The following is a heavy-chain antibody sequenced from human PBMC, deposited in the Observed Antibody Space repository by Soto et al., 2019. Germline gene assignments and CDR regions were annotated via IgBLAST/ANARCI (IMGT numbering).Heavy chain of an antibody. V-gene: IGHV3-53*01. CDR2: FYSGGRT. J-gene: IGHJ3*02. CDR3: ARAVVREIRAFDI. CDR1: SFNRSANY. Sequence: GLCRRLSWLPASFNRSANYMNWVRQSPGKGLEWVSVFYSGGRTYYADSVKGRFTISRDNSKNTLYLQMNRLRAEDTAVYYCARAVVREIRAFDIWGQGTMVTVSS. D-gene: IGHD1-26*01.